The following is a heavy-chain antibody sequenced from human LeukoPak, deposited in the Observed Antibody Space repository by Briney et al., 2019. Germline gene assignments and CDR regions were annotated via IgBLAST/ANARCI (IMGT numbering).Heavy chain of an antibody. D-gene: IGHD2-2*01. V-gene: IGHV3-21*01. Sequence: PGGSLRLSCAASGFTFSGYTMTWVRQAPGKGLEWVSSISNSSTYIYYADSVKGRFTISRDNVQNSLSLRMNSLRAEDTAVYYCARWVCSSTSCYYFDYWGQGSLVVVSS. CDR3: ARWVCSSTSCYYFDY. CDR2: ISNSSTYI. J-gene: IGHJ4*02. CDR1: GFTFSGYT.